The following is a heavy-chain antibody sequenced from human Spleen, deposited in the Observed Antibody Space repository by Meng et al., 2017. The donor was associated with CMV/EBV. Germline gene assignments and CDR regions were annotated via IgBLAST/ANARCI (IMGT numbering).Heavy chain of an antibody. CDR1: GGTFSSYA. CDR2: IIPIFGTP. J-gene: IGHJ4*02. V-gene: IGHV1-69*05. Sequence: SVKVSCKASGGTFSSYAISWVRQAPGQGLEWMGGIIPIFGTPTYAQKFQGRVTITTDESTSTAYMELSSLRSEDTAVYYCVGGVELEADYWGQGTLVTVSS. CDR3: VGGVELEADY. D-gene: IGHD3-3*01.